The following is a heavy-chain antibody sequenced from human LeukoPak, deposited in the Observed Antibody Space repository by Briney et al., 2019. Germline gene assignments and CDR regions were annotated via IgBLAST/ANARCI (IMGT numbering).Heavy chain of an antibody. CDR3: ARELSLITMTHDAFDI. J-gene: IGHJ3*02. CDR2: ISGSGGST. V-gene: IGHV3-23*01. CDR1: GFTFSSYG. Sequence: GGTLRLSCAASGFTFSSYGMSWVRQAPGKGLEWVSAISGSGGSTYYADSVKGRFTISRDNSKNTLYLQMNSLRAEDTAVYYCARELSLITMTHDAFDIWGQGTMVTVSS. D-gene: IGHD3-22*01.